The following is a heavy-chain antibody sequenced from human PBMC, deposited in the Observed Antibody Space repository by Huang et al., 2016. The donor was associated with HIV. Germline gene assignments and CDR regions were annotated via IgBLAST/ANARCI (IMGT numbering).Heavy chain of an antibody. CDR3: ARGTCGDCYYYYYYMDV. CDR2: IIPFFSTT. Sequence: QVQLVQSGAEVKKPGSSVKVSCKASGRPFSRYAISWVRQAPGQGLEGVGGIIPFFSTTKSAHKVQGRVTITADESTNTAYMELSSLRSEDTAVYYCARGTCGDCYYYYYYMDVWGKGTTVTVSS. CDR1: GRPFSRYA. J-gene: IGHJ6*03. D-gene: IGHD2-21*02. V-gene: IGHV1-69*13.